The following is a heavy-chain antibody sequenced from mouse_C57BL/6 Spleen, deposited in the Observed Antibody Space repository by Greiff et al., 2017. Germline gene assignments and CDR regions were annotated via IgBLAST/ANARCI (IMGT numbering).Heavy chain of an antibody. D-gene: IGHD1-1*01. CDR2: IDPENGDT. V-gene: IGHV14-4*01. CDR3: TTTVRVAY. CDR1: GFNIKDDY. J-gene: IGHJ3*01. Sequence: EVQLQQSGAELVRPGASVKLSCTASGFNIKDDYMHWVQQRPEQGLEWIGWIDPENGDTEYASKFQGKATITADTSSNTAYLQLSSLTSEDTAVYYCTTTVRVAYWGQGTLVTVSA.